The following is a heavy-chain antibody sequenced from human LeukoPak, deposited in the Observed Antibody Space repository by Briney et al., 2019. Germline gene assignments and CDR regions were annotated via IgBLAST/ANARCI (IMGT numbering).Heavy chain of an antibody. CDR3: ARQYSSGPYSGMDV. V-gene: IGHV4-4*02. J-gene: IGHJ6*02. CDR1: GGSISSKNW. Sequence: SETLSLTCAVSGGSISSKNWWIWVRQPPEKGLEWIGEIYNTGSTNYNPSLKSRVTMSVDKSKNQFSLKLSSVTAADTAVYYCARQYSSGPYSGMDVWGQGTTVTVSS. CDR2: IYNTGST. D-gene: IGHD6-19*01.